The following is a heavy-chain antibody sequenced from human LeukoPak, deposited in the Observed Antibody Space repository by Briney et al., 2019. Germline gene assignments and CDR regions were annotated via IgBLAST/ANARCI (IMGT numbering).Heavy chain of an antibody. V-gene: IGHV4-39*01. D-gene: IGHD2-2*01. CDR1: GGSISTINYY. Sequence: SETLSLTCTVSGGSISTINYYGGWVRQPPGKGLEWIGSIYYSGGTYYKPSLKSRVTVSVATSKIQFSLKLSSVTAAATAVYYCARLEVGSTNFDNWGQGTLVTVSS. J-gene: IGHJ4*02. CDR2: IYYSGGT. CDR3: ARLEVGSTNFDN.